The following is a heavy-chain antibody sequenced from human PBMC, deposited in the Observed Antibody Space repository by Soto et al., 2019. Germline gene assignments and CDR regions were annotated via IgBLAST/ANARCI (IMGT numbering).Heavy chain of an antibody. CDR1: GFTFSGSA. CDR3: TTPKGSEDYGGNSFDY. V-gene: IGHV3-73*01. CDR2: IRSKANSYAT. D-gene: IGHD4-17*01. Sequence: GGSLRLSCAASGFTFSGSAMHWVRQASGKGLEWVGRIRSKANSYATAYAASVKGRFTISRDDSKNTAYLQMNSLKTEDTAVYYCTTPKGSEDYGGNSFDYWGQGTLVTVSS. J-gene: IGHJ4*02.